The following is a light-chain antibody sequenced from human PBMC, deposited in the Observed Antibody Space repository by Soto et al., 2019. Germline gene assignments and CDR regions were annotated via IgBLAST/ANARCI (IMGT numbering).Light chain of an antibody. Sequence: DIQMTQSPSSLSASVGDRVTITCRASQDISGYLAWYQQKPGKVPKLLIFSASTLQSGVPSRFSGSGSGTDFTLTISSLQPEDVETYYCQKFNTAPLTFGQGTRLEIK. J-gene: IGKJ5*01. CDR1: QDISGY. V-gene: IGKV1-27*01. CDR3: QKFNTAPLT. CDR2: SAS.